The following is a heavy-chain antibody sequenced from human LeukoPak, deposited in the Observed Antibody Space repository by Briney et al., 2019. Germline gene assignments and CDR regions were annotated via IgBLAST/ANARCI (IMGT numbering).Heavy chain of an antibody. Sequence: PGESLKISCKVSGYIFTNYWIGWVRQMSGKGLEWMGIIYPGDSDTLYSPSFQGQVTISVDKSTSTAYLQWSSLRASDSAIYYCARSGDGGSYFLAASIDYWGQGTLVTVSS. D-gene: IGHD1-26*01. CDR1: GYIFTNYW. J-gene: IGHJ4*02. CDR3: ARSGDGGSYFLAASIDY. V-gene: IGHV5-51*01. CDR2: IYPGDSDT.